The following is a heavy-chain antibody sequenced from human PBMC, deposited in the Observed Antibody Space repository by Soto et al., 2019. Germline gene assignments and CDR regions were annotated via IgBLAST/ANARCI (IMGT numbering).Heavy chain of an antibody. V-gene: IGHV3-64*01. CDR2: ISSNGVGT. J-gene: IGHJ6*03. Sequence: EVQLAESGGGLAQPGGSLRLSCAASGFTLSGYAMDWVRQAPGKGLEYVSGISSNGVGTYYANSVQGIFTISRDNSKNTVYLQMGSPRPEDMAVYYCARRARPDFYYMDVWGKGTTVTVSS. D-gene: IGHD6-6*01. CDR3: ARRARPDFYYMDV. CDR1: GFTLSGYA.